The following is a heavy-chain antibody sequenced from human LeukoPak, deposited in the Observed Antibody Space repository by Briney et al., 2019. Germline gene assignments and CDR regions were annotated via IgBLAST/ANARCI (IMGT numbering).Heavy chain of an antibody. J-gene: IGHJ3*02. CDR3: VRGSILTGYYRPLDAFDI. D-gene: IGHD3-9*01. V-gene: IGHV4-34*01. Sequence: SETLSLTCTVSGGSISSYYWSWIRQPPGKGLEWIGEINHSGSTNYNPSLKSRVTISVDTSKNQFSLKLSSVTAADTAVYYCVRGSILTGYYRPLDAFDIWGQGTMVTVSS. CDR1: GGSISSYY. CDR2: INHSGST.